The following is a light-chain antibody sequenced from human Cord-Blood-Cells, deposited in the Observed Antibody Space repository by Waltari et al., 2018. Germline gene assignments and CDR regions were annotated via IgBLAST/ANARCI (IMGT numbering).Light chain of an antibody. CDR1: SSDVGGYNY. J-gene: IGLJ2*01. V-gene: IGLV2-14*01. CDR3: SSYTGSSAVV. Sequence: QSALTQPASVSGSPGQSITISCTGTSSDVGGYNYVSWYQQHPGKAPKLMIYDVSNRPSGFSIRFPGSKSGNTASLTISGLQAEDEADYYCSSYTGSSAVVFGGGTKLTVL. CDR2: DVS.